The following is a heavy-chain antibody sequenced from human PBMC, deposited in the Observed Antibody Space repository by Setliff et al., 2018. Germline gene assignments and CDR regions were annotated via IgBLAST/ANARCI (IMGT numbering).Heavy chain of an antibody. D-gene: IGHD6-19*01. CDR2: MDYSGRT. CDR1: GGSISTSDYY. Sequence: SETLSLTCTVSGGSISTSDYYWGWTRQPPGKRLECMGGMDYSGRTYHNPFLQSRVTMSIDTSKNQFSLKLNSVTAADMAVYYCAREQWLDPPGYYYMDVWAKGTTVTVSS. J-gene: IGHJ6*03. V-gene: IGHV4-39*07. CDR3: AREQWLDPPGYYYMDV.